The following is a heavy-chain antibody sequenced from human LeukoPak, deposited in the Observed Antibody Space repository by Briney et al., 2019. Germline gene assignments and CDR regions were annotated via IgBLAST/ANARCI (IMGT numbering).Heavy chain of an antibody. V-gene: IGHV3-48*04. CDR3: AKRSRDSSGWFDY. D-gene: IGHD6-19*01. CDR2: ISSSSNTI. Sequence: GGSLRLSCAASGFTFSSYSMNWVRQAPGKGLEWVSYISSSSNTIYYADSVKGRFTISRDNAKNSLYLHMSSLRAEDTAVYYCAKRSRDSSGWFDYWGQGTLVTVSS. J-gene: IGHJ4*02. CDR1: GFTFSSYS.